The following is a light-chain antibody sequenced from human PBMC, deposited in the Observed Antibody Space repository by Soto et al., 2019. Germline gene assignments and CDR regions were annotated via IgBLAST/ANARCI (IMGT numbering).Light chain of an antibody. CDR2: DTT. CDR1: TGPVTGLHY. J-gene: IGLJ3*02. Sequence: QAVVTQEPSLTVSPGGTVTLTCASSTGPVTGLHYPYWFQQRPGQAPRTLIYDTTNKHSWTPARFSGSVLGDKVALTLSDAQPEDEAEYFCSLSYDGRRVFGGGTQLTVL. V-gene: IGLV7-46*01. CDR3: SLSYDGRRV.